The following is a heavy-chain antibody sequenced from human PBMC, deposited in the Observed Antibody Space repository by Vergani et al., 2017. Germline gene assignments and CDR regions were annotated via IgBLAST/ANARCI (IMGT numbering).Heavy chain of an antibody. J-gene: IGHJ4*02. V-gene: IGHV3-15*01. CDR3: YTDYHDY. CDR1: GITFKNAW. CDR2: IRSKNDGGTA. Sequence: EVQVVESGGGLITPGGSLRLSCVVSGITFKNAWINWVRQAPGKGLEWIGRIRSKNDGGTADYAAPLKGRLTISRDDSKDSAFLLVNNLKTEDTAVYFCYTDYHDYWGQGTLVTVSS. D-gene: IGHD2-2*02.